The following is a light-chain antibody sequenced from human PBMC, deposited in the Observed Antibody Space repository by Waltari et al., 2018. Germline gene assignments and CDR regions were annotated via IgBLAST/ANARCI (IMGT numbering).Light chain of an antibody. CDR1: SSDVGDYNY. CDR3: CSYAGRYTFDVV. J-gene: IGLJ2*01. V-gene: IGLV2-11*01. CDR2: DVT. Sequence: QSALTQPRSVSGSPGQSVTISCTGTSSDVGDYNYVSWYQQHPDKAPKLMIYDVTERPSGVPDRFSGSKSGNTASLTISGLQAEDEADYYCCSYAGRYTFDVVFGGGTKLTVL.